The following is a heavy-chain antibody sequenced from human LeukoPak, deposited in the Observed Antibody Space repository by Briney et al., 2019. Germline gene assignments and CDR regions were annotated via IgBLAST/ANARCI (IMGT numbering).Heavy chain of an antibody. V-gene: IGHV4-61*02. CDR3: ARDANTIFGVVMTTYYYMDV. Sequence: PSQTLSLTCTVSGGSISSGSYYWSWIRQPAGKGLEWIGRIYASGSTNYNPSLKSRVTISVDTSKNQFSLKLSSVTAADTAVYYCARDANTIFGVVMTTYYYMDVWGKGTTVTVSS. D-gene: IGHD3-3*01. CDR1: GGSISSGSYY. J-gene: IGHJ6*03. CDR2: IYASGST.